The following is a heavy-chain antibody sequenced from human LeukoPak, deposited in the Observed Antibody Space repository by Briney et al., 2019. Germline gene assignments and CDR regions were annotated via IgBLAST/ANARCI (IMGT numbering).Heavy chain of an antibody. D-gene: IGHD4-11*01. V-gene: IGHV3-33*01. J-gene: IGHJ4*01. CDR1: GFIFSHHG. Sequence: PGGSLRLSCAASGFIFSHHGMHWVRQAPGQGLEWVAVIWSDATNRFYAYSVKGRFTISRDNSQNTVFLQMDSLRVKDTAIYYCARDAQRGFDYSNSLKYWGHGTLVTVSS. CDR3: ARDAQRGFDYSNSLKY. CDR2: IWSDATNR.